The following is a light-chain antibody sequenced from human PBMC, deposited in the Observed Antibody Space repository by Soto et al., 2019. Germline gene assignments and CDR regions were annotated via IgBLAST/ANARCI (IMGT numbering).Light chain of an antibody. V-gene: IGKV1-39*01. J-gene: IGKJ1*01. CDR3: QQSFTTPRT. Sequence: DIQMTQSPSSLPASVGDRATITCLASQSIANYLNWYQQKPGKAPKLLIYGASTLHSGVPSNFSGSGSGTDFTLTISSLQLEDFATYYCQQSFTTPRTFGRGTKVDIK. CDR1: QSIANY. CDR2: GAS.